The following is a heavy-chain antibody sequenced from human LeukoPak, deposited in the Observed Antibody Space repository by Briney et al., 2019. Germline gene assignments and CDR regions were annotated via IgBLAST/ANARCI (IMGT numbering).Heavy chain of an antibody. CDR2: ISGSGGST. J-gene: IGHJ4*02. Sequence: GSLRLSCAASGFTFSSYAMSWVRQAPGKGLEWVSAISGSGGSTYYADSVKGRFTISRDNSKNTLYLQMNSLRAEDTAVYYCARGPYSNYVNSDWGQGTLVTVSS. D-gene: IGHD4-11*01. CDR3: ARGPYSNYVNSD. V-gene: IGHV3-23*01. CDR1: GFTFSSYA.